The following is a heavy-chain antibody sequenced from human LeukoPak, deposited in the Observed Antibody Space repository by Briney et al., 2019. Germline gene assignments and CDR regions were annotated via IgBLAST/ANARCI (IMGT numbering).Heavy chain of an antibody. V-gene: IGHV3-74*01. CDR1: GFTFSNNW. J-gene: IGHJ4*02. Sequence: AGSLGLSCAASGFTFSNNWMHWVRQAPGKGLVWVSRINSDGRTTTYADSVKGRFTISRDNAKNTLYLQMNSLRAEDTAVYYCAMIKEGWGQGTLVTVSS. CDR3: AMIKEG. D-gene: IGHD3-22*01. CDR2: INSDGRTT.